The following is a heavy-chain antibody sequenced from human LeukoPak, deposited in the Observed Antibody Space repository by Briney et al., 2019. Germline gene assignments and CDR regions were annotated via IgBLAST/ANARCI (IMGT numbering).Heavy chain of an antibody. CDR2: ISAYNGNT. CDR3: ARDLTGWTIDY. J-gene: IGHJ4*02. V-gene: IGHV1-18*01. D-gene: IGHD6-19*01. CDR1: GYTFSGTGW. Sequence: ASVKVSCKASGYTFSGTGWYLYWLRQAPGQGLEWMGWISAYNGNTNYAQKLQGRVTMTTDTSTSTAYMELRSLRSDDTAVYYCARDLTGWTIDYWGQGTLVTVSS.